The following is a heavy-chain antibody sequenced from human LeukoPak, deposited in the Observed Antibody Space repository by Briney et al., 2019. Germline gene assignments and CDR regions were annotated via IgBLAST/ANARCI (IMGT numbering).Heavy chain of an antibody. J-gene: IGHJ6*03. V-gene: IGHV3-33*01. D-gene: IGHD2-15*01. Sequence: PGGSLRLSCAASGLTFSSYGMHWVRQAPGKGLEWVAVIWYGGSNKYYADSVKGRFTISRDNSKNTLYLQMNSLRAEDTAVYYCARHGDTPFDYYYYMDVWGKGPTVTVSS. CDR2: IWYGGSNK. CDR3: ARHGDTPFDYYYYMDV. CDR1: GLTFSSYG.